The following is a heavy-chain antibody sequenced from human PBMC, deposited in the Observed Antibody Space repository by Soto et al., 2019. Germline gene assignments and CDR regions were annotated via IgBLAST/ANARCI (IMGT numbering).Heavy chain of an antibody. Sequence: DVQLLESGGRLVQPGGSLRLSCAASGFTFNAYSLSWVRQAPGKGLEWVSAISTTGGSTYYADSVKGRFTISRDNSQNTLSLQMNSLRAEDTAVYYCARPDGATYNFRYWGQGTQVTVSS. CDR3: ARPDGATYNFRY. CDR1: GFTFNAYS. D-gene: IGHD1-1*01. CDR2: ISTTGGST. J-gene: IGHJ4*02. V-gene: IGHV3-23*01.